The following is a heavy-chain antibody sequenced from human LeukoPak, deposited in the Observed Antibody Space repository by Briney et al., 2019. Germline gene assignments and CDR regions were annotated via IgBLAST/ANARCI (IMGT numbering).Heavy chain of an antibody. CDR2: INPSGGST. J-gene: IGHJ3*02. D-gene: IGHD1-26*01. Sequence: ASVKVSCKAAGYTFTTYYMHWVRQAPGQGLEWMGIINPSGGSTSYAQKFQGRVTMTADTSTSTVYMELTSLRSEDTAVYYCARDYSGSYFDAFHIWGQETMVTVSA. CDR1: GYTFTTYY. CDR3: ARDYSGSYFDAFHI. V-gene: IGHV1-46*01.